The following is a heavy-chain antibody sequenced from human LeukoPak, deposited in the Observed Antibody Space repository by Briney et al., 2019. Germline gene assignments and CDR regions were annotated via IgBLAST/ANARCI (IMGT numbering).Heavy chain of an antibody. CDR3: AREDIVVVPAAIRGFDWFDP. CDR1: GGSFSGYY. CDR2: INHSGST. J-gene: IGHJ5*02. V-gene: IGHV4-34*01. Sequence: PSETLSLTRAVYGGSFSGYYWSWLRQPPGKGLEWIGEINHSGSTNYNPSLKSRVTISVDTSKNQFSLKLSSVTAADTAVYYCAREDIVVVPAAIRGFDWFDPWGQGTLVTVSS. D-gene: IGHD2-2*01.